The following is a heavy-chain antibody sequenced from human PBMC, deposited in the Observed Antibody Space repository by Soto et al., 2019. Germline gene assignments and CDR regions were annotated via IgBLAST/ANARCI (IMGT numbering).Heavy chain of an antibody. Sequence: QVQLLQSGGEVKKPGASVKVSCNSSDHTFTYYGINWVRLAPGQGLEWMGWISGYNGNTKYAQKFQDRVTMSADTSTRTAYMEMRSLTSDDTAVYFCAATGGHYFGLDVWGQGNTVTVSS. CDR1: DHTFTYYG. CDR3: AATGGHYFGLDV. CDR2: ISGYNGNT. V-gene: IGHV1-18*01. D-gene: IGHD2-8*02. J-gene: IGHJ6*02.